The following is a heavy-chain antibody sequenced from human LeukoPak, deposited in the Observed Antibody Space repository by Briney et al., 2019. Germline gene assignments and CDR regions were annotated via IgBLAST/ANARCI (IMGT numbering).Heavy chain of an antibody. CDR3: ATLGGTVVTRSGMDV. Sequence: ASVKVSCKVSGYTLTELSMHWVRQAPGKGLEWMGGFDPEDGETIYAQKFQGRVTMTEDTSTDTAYMELSSLRSEDMAVYYCATLGGTVVTRSGMDVWGQGTTVTVSS. CDR2: FDPEDGET. J-gene: IGHJ6*02. D-gene: IGHD4-23*01. CDR1: GYTLTELS. V-gene: IGHV1-24*01.